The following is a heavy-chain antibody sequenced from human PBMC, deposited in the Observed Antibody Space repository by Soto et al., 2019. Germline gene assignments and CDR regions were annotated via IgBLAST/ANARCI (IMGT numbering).Heavy chain of an antibody. CDR2: INPADGTT. V-gene: IGHV1-46*01. D-gene: IGHD2-2*02. CDR1: GYTFTDYH. J-gene: IGHJ5*02. CDR3: ATEGVVVPAAVPHWFDP. Sequence: QVHLVQSGAEVKKFGASVKVSCKASGYTFTDYHIHWVRQAPGQGLEWMGIINPADGTTNFAQKFQGRVTMTRDTSMSTVYMELSSLTSEDTAVYYCATEGVVVPAAVPHWFDPWGQGALVTISS.